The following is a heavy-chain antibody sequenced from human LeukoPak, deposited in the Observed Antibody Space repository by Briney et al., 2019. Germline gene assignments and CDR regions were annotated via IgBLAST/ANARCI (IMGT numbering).Heavy chain of an antibody. J-gene: IGHJ6*03. Sequence: ASVKVSCKASGYAFTSYDINWVRQATGQGLEWMGWMNPNSGNTGYAQKFQGRVTMTRNTSISTAYMELSSLRSEDTAVYYCARGCKESTALYYYYYMDVWGKGTTVTISS. V-gene: IGHV1-8*01. D-gene: IGHD3-10*01. CDR1: GYAFTSYD. CDR3: ARGCKESTALYYYYYMDV. CDR2: MNPNSGNT.